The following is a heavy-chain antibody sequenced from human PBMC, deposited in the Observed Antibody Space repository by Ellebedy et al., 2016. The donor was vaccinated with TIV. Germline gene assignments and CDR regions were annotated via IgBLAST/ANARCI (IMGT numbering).Heavy chain of an antibody. D-gene: IGHD3-10*01. Sequence: GESLKISCAASGFTFSSYGMHWVRQAPGKGLEWVAVIWYDGSNKYYADSVKGRFTISRDNSKNTLYLQMNSLRAEDTAVYYCARGYKTFDYWGQGILVTVSS. CDR3: ARGYKTFDY. CDR2: IWYDGSNK. J-gene: IGHJ4*02. V-gene: IGHV3-33*08. CDR1: GFTFSSYG.